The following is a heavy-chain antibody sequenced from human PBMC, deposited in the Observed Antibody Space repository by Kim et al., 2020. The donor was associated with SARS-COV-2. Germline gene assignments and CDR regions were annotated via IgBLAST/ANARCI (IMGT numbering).Heavy chain of an antibody. CDR3: ARDSDTAMAPRVDY. Sequence: AQKLQGRVTMTTDTSTSTAYMELRSLRSDDTAVYYCARDSDTAMAPRVDYWGQGTLVTVSS. V-gene: IGHV1-18*01. D-gene: IGHD5-18*01. J-gene: IGHJ4*02.